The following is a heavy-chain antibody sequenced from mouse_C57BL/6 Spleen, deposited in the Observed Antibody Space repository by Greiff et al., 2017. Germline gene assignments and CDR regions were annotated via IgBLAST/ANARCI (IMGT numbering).Heavy chain of an antibody. J-gene: IGHJ4*01. Sequence: VQLQQPGTELVKPGASVKLSCKASGYTFTSYWMHWVKQRPGQGLEWIGNINPSNGGTNYNEKFKSKATLTVDKSSSTAYMQVSSLTSEDSAVYYCARSHYYGRGAMDYWGQGTSVTVSS. CDR3: ARSHYYGRGAMDY. D-gene: IGHD1-1*01. CDR2: INPSNGGT. CDR1: GYTFTSYW. V-gene: IGHV1-53*01.